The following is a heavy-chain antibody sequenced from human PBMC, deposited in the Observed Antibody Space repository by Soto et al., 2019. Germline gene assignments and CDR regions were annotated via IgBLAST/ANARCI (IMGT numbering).Heavy chain of an antibody. V-gene: IGHV1-2*04. J-gene: IGHJ5*02. CDR3: ARENCSGGSCYGFDP. D-gene: IGHD2-15*01. CDR1: GYTFTGYY. CDR2: INPNSGGT. Sequence: QVQLVQSGAEVKKPGASVKVSCKASGYTFTGYYMHWVLQAPGQGLEWMGWINPNSGGTNYAQKFQGWVTMTRDTSISTAYMKLSRLRSDDTALYYCARENCSGGSCYGFDPWGQGTLVTVSS.